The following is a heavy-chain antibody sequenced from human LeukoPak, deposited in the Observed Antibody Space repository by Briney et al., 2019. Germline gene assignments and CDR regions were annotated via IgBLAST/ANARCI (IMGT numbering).Heavy chain of an antibody. Sequence: GGSLRLSCAASGFAFSSYNMNWVRQAPGKGLEWISYIGSSGSPSHYADSVGGRFTISRDNAKNSLYLQMNSLRDEDTAVYFCARRPYSDTSGRLSDVWGQGTTVTVSS. CDR1: GFAFSSYN. D-gene: IGHD3-22*01. CDR3: ARRPYSDTSGRLSDV. CDR2: IGSSGSPS. V-gene: IGHV3-48*02. J-gene: IGHJ6*02.